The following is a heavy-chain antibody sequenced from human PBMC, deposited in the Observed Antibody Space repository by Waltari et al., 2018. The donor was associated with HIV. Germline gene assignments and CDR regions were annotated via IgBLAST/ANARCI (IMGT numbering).Heavy chain of an antibody. CDR2: INTDTGNP. Sequence: QVQLVHTGSELKTPGASVRVSCTASGYRIPSPPRNSLRQAPGQGREWMGGINTDTGNPTYALGFTGRFVFSLDSSVSTAYLQISSLRVDDTAVYYCARTLVSSRLVRFDPWGQGTLVTVSS. CDR3: ARTLVSSRLVRFDP. J-gene: IGHJ5*02. CDR1: GYRIPSPP. V-gene: IGHV7-4-1*02. D-gene: IGHD6-6*01.